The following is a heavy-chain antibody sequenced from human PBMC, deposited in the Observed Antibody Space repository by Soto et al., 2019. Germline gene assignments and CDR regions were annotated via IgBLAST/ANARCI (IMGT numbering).Heavy chain of an antibody. V-gene: IGHV4-30-4*01. Sequence: QVQLQESGPGLVKPSQTLSLTCTVSGGSISTVNYWWSWIRQSPDMGLEWIGHIYSGGSTYNNPSLESRVTISVDTSKNQLSLTLSSVSAADTAVYYCARGPSGDKVDSWGQGTLVTVSS. CDR3: ARGPSGDKVDS. CDR1: GGSISTVNYW. J-gene: IGHJ4*02. CDR2: IYSGGST. D-gene: IGHD7-27*01.